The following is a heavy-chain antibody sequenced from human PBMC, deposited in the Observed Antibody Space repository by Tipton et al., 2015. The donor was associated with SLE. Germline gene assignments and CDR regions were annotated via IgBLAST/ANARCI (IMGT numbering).Heavy chain of an antibody. J-gene: IGHJ4*02. V-gene: IGHV4-59*01. CDR2: IYYSGST. Sequence: TLSLTCTVSGGSISSYYWSWIRQPPGKGLEWIGFIYYSGSTNYNPSLKSRVSISVDTSKNQFSLKLSSVTAADTAVYYCARGPWDFWSGPLDYWGQGTLVTVSS. D-gene: IGHD3-3*01. CDR3: ARGPWDFWSGPLDY. CDR1: GGSISSYY.